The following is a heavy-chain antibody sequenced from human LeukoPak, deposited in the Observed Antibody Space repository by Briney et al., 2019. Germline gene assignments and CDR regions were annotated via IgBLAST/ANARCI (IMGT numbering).Heavy chain of an antibody. CDR3: ARVAVGFDAFDI. D-gene: IGHD6-25*01. V-gene: IGHV1-18*01. Sequence: GASVKVSCKASGYNLNNYGVSWVRQASGQGLEWMGWISAYNGNTNYAQKLQGRVTMTTDTSTSTAYMELRSLRSDDTAVYYCARVAVGFDAFDIWGQGTMVTVSS. CDR1: GYNLNNYG. J-gene: IGHJ3*02. CDR2: ISAYNGNT.